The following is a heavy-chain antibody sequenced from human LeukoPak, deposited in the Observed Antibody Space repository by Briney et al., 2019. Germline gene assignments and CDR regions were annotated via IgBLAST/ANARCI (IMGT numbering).Heavy chain of an antibody. J-gene: IGHJ4*02. V-gene: IGHV3-30-3*02. CDR2: ISYDGSNK. CDR3: AKLGLYCSGGYCYSQYYFDY. CDR1: GFTFSSYA. D-gene: IGHD2-15*01. Sequence: GGSLRLSCAASGFTFSSYAMHWVRQAPGKGLEWVVVISYDGSNKYYADSVKGRFTISRDNSKNTLYLQMNSLRAEDTAVYYCAKLGLYCSGGYCYSQYYFDYWGQGTLVTVSS.